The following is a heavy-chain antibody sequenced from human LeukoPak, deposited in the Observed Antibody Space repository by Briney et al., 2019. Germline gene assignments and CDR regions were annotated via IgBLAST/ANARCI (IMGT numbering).Heavy chain of an antibody. J-gene: IGHJ4*02. V-gene: IGHV3-7*01. CDR2: INPEGNKK. Sequence: GGSLRLSCAVSGLTFSSSWMDWVRQAPGKGLEWVASINPEGNKKYSADSVKGRFTISRDNAENSLYLQMNSLRVEDTAFYYCARDLAYSRLDYWGQGMLVTVSS. CDR3: ARDLAYSRLDY. D-gene: IGHD5-18*01. CDR1: GLTFSSSW.